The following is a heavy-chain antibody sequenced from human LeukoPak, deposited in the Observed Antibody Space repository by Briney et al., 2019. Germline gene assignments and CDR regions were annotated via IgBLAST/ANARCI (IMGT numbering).Heavy chain of an antibody. V-gene: IGHV4-34*01. CDR2: IYYSGST. CDR1: GGSFSGYY. D-gene: IGHD4-11*01. Sequence: PSETLSLTCAVYGGSFSGYYWSWIRQPPGKGLEWIGSIYYSGSTYYNPSLKSRVTISVDTSKNQFSLKLSSVTAADTAVYYCARVEYSWGYYYYYMDVWGKGTTVTVSS. J-gene: IGHJ6*03. CDR3: ARVEYSWGYYYYYMDV.